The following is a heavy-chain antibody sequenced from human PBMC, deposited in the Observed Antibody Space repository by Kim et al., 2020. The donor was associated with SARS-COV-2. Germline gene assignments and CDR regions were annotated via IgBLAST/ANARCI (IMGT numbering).Heavy chain of an antibody. CDR3: AKPYRNWYFVGDY. Sequence: YAGSQKGRCSISRDNAKNTLYLQMNSRRAEDTAVYYCAKPYRNWYFVGDYWGQGTLVSVSS. J-gene: IGHJ4*02. D-gene: IGHD6-13*01. V-gene: IGHV3-23*01.